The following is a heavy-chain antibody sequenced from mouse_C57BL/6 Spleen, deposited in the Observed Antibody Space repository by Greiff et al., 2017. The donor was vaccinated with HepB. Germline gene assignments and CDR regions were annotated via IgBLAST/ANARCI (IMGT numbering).Heavy chain of an antibody. V-gene: IGHV1-55*01. J-gene: IGHJ2*01. CDR3: ARKYYYGSSYGY. Sequence: VKLQQPGAELVKPGASVKMSCKASGYTFTSYWITWVKQRPGQGLEWIGDIYPGSGSTNYNEKFKSKSTLTVDTSSSTAYMQLSSLTSEDSAVYYCARKYYYGSSYGYWGQGTTLTVSS. CDR2: IYPGSGST. CDR1: GYTFTSYW. D-gene: IGHD1-1*01.